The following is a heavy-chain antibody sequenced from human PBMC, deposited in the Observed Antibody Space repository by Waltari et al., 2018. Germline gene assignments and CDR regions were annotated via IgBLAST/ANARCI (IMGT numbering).Heavy chain of an antibody. CDR1: GGSLRSSHW. J-gene: IGHJ5*02. Sequence: QVQLQESGPGLVKPSGTLSLTCAVSGGSLRSSHWWRWVRQPPGKGLEWIGEIYHSGSTNYNQSLKSRVTISVDKSKNQFSLKLRSVIAADTAVYYCARDRARGGYDSWFDPWGQGTLVTVSS. CDR3: ARDRARGGYDSWFDP. D-gene: IGHD5-12*01. V-gene: IGHV4-4*02. CDR2: IYHSGST.